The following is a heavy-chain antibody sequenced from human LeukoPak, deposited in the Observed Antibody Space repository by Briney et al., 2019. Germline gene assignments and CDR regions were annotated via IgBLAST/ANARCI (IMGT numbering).Heavy chain of an antibody. V-gene: IGHV1-8*03. Sequence: ASVKVSCKASGYTFTAYYIHWVRQAPGQGLEWMGWMNPNSGNTGYAQKFQGRVTITRNTSISTAYMELSSLRSEDTAVYYCAVTARDAFDIWGQGTMVTVSS. CDR3: AVTARDAFDI. CDR1: GYTFTAYY. D-gene: IGHD1-20*01. J-gene: IGHJ3*02. CDR2: MNPNSGNT.